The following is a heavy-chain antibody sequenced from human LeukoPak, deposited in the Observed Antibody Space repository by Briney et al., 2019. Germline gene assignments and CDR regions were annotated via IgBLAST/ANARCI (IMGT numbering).Heavy chain of an antibody. CDR3: AKENAAGGPFDY. Sequence: SETLSLTCTVSGVSISSYYWSWIRQPPGKGLEWIGYIYHSGSTNYNPSLKSRVTISVDTSKNQFSLKLSSATAADTAVYYCAKENAAGGPFDYWGQGTLVTVSS. D-gene: IGHD6-25*01. V-gene: IGHV4-59*01. J-gene: IGHJ4*02. CDR1: GVSISSYY. CDR2: IYHSGST.